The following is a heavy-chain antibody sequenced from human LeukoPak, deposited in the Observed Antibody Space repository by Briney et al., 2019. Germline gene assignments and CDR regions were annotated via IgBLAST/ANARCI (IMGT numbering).Heavy chain of an antibody. CDR3: ATPDTAMVLSFGY. Sequence: SVTVSCKASGGPFNSYAINWVRQAPGQGLEWMGRIIPILGIANYAQKFQGRVTITADKSTSTAYMELSSLRSEDTAVYYCATPDTAMVLSFGYWGQGTLVTVSS. D-gene: IGHD5-18*01. V-gene: IGHV1-69*04. CDR1: GGPFNSYA. J-gene: IGHJ4*02. CDR2: IIPILGIA.